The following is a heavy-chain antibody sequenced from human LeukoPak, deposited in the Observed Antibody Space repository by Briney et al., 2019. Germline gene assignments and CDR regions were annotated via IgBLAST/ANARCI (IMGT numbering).Heavy chain of an antibody. CDR3: ARRITTHYYYYMDV. J-gene: IGHJ6*03. Sequence: PGGSLRLSCAASRFTFSSYSMNWVRQAPGKGLEWVSSISSSSSYIYYADSVKGRFTISRDNAKNSLYLQMNSLRAEDTAVYYCARRITTHYYYYMDVWGKGTTVTVSS. V-gene: IGHV3-21*01. CDR1: RFTFSSYS. CDR2: ISSSSSYI. D-gene: IGHD3-10*01.